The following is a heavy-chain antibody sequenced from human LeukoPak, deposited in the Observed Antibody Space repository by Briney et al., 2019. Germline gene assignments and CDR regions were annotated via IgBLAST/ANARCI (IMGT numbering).Heavy chain of an antibody. J-gene: IGHJ3*02. CDR1: GDSVSSNSAT. Sequence: SQTPSLTCAISGDSVSSNSATWNWIRQSPSRGLEWLGTTYYRSKWYNGYAVSVKSRITINPDTSKNQFSLQLNSVTPEDTAVYYCARAKRNGFDIWGQGTMVTVSS. V-gene: IGHV6-1*01. CDR3: ARAKRNGFDI. CDR2: TYYRSKWYN.